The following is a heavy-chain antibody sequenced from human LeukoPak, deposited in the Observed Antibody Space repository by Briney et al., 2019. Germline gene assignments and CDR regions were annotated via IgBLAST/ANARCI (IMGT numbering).Heavy chain of an antibody. CDR2: IYHSGST. V-gene: IGHV4-30-2*01. D-gene: IGHD3-9*01. J-gene: IGHJ5*02. Sequence: PSQTLSLTCAVSGGSISSGGYSWSWIRQPPGKGREWFVYIYHSGSTYYNPSLKSRVTISVDRSKNQFSLKLSSVTAADTAVYYCARALGDWLSLHYNWFDPWGQGTLVTVSS. CDR1: GGSISSGGYS. CDR3: ARALGDWLSLHYNWFDP.